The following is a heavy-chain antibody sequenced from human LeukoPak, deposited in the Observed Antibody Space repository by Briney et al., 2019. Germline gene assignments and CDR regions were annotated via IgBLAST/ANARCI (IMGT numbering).Heavy chain of an antibody. J-gene: IGHJ3*02. Sequence: ASVKVSCKASGYTFTSYDINWVRQATGQGLEWMGWMNPNSGNTGYAQKFQGRVTMTRNTSISTAYMELSSLRSEDTAVYYCARGPPVDDAFDIWGQGTMVTVSS. CDR3: ARGPPVDDAFDI. D-gene: IGHD4-23*01. V-gene: IGHV1-8*01. CDR2: MNPNSGNT. CDR1: GYTFTSYD.